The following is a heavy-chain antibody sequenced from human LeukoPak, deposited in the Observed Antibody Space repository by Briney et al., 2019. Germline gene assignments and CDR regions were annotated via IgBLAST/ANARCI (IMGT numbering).Heavy chain of an antibody. J-gene: IGHJ6*03. CDR1: GGSISSSNW. V-gene: IGHV4-4*02. D-gene: IGHD2-8*01. CDR2: IYHSGST. CDR3: ARVGTYCTNGVCYGSYYMDV. Sequence: SETLSLTCAVSGGSISSSNWWSWVRQPPGKGLEWIGEIYHSGSTNYNPSLKSRVTISVDKSKNQFSLKLSSVTAADTAVYYCARVGTYCTNGVCYGSYYMDVWGKGTTVTVSS.